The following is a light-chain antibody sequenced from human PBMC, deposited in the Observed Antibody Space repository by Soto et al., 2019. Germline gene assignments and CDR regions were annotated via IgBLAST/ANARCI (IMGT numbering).Light chain of an antibody. J-gene: IGLJ2*01. Sequence: QSVLTQPPSASGTPGQRVTISCSGSSSNIGSNTVNWYQQLPGTAPKLLIYSNNQRPSGVPDQFSGSKSGTSASLAISGLQSEDEADYYCAEWDDSLNGLVFGGGTKLTVL. CDR3: AEWDDSLNGLV. V-gene: IGLV1-44*01. CDR1: SSNIGSNT. CDR2: SNN.